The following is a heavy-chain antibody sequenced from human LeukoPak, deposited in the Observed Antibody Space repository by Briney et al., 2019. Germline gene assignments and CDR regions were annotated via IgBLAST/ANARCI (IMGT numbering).Heavy chain of an antibody. V-gene: IGHV1-69*05. J-gene: IGHJ4*02. CDR1: GYTFTSYG. CDR2: IIPIFGTA. CDR3: ARDYCSSTSCSYYFDY. D-gene: IGHD2-2*01. Sequence: SVKVSCKASGYTFTSYGISWVRQAPGQGLEWMGGIIPIFGTANYAQKFQGRVTITTDESTSTAYMELSSLRSEDTAVYYCARDYCSSTSCSYYFDYWGQGTLVTVSS.